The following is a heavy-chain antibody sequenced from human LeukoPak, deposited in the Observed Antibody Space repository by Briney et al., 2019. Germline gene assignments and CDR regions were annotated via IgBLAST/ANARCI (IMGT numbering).Heavy chain of an antibody. CDR2: ISSSSSYI. D-gene: IGHD3-10*01. CDR1: GFTFSSYS. CDR3: ARHVGFITMVRGVINNNWFDP. J-gene: IGHJ5*02. Sequence: GALRLSCAASGFTFSSYSMNWVRQAPGKGLEWVSSISSSSSYIYYADSVKGRFTISRDNAKNSLYLQMNSLRAEDTAVYYCARHVGFITMVRGVINNNWFDPWGQGTLVTVSS. V-gene: IGHV3-21*01.